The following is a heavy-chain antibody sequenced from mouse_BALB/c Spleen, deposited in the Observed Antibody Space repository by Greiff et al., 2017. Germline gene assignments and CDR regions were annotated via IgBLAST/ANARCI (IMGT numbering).Heavy chain of an antibody. V-gene: IGHV1S22*01. D-gene: IGHD2-1*01. J-gene: IGHJ3*01. CDR3: TRDGNSLAY. Sequence: LQQPGSELVRPGASVKLSCTASGYTFTSYWMHWVKQSPGQGLEWIGNIYPGSGSTNYAEKFKSKTTLTVDTSSSTAYMQLSSLTSEDSAVYCSTRDGNSLAYWGQGTPVTVSA. CDR1: GYTFTSYW. CDR2: IYPGSGST.